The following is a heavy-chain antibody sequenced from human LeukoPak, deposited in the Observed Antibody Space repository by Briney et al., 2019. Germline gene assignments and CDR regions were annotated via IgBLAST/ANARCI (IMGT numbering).Heavy chain of an antibody. V-gene: IGHV6-1*01. CDR3: ARDREIGTTFSYLDY. J-gene: IGHJ4*02. CDR1: GDSVSSNIAT. D-gene: IGHD1-7*01. CDR2: TYYRSKWYN. Sequence: SQTLSLTCAISGDSVSSNIATWNWIRQSPSRGLEWLGRTYYRSKWYNDYAVSVKSRISINPDTSKNQFSLQLNSVIPEDTAVYYCARDREIGTTFSYLDYWGQGTLVTVSS.